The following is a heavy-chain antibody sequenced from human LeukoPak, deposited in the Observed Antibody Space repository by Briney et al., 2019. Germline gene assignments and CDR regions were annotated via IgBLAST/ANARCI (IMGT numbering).Heavy chain of an antibody. CDR1: GFTFSSYG. D-gene: IGHD2-15*01. J-gene: IGHJ4*02. Sequence: PGRSLRLSCAASGFTFSSYGMHWVRQAPGKGLEWVAVIWYDGSNKYYADSVKGRFTISRDSSKNTLYLQMNSLRAEDTAVYYCARGYCSGGSCSYYFDYWGQGTLVTVSS. CDR3: ARGYCSGGSCSYYFDY. V-gene: IGHV3-33*01. CDR2: IWYDGSNK.